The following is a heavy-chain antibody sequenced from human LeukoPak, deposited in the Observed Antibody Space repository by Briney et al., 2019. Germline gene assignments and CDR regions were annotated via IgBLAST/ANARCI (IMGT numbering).Heavy chain of an antibody. Sequence: PGGSLRLSRAASGFTFSGSAIHWVRQSSGKGLEWVGHIDKKDNFYATTSAASVTGRFTISRDDSKNTAYLQMNSLKTEDTALYYCTRDSGTYNWLDPWGQGTLVTVSS. CDR1: GFTFSGSA. D-gene: IGHD1-26*01. CDR3: TRDSGTYNWLDP. V-gene: IGHV3-73*01. CDR2: IDKKDNFYAT. J-gene: IGHJ5*02.